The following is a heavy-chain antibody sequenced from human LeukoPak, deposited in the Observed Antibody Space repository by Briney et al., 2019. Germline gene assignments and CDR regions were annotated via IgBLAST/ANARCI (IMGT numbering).Heavy chain of an antibody. CDR1: GGSISSGSYY. J-gene: IGHJ4*02. V-gene: IGHV4-61*02. CDR2: IYTSGST. CDR3: ARDSDYNSGDY. Sequence: SQTLSLTCTVSGGSISSGSYYWSWIRQPAGKGLEWIGRIYTSGSTNYNPSLKSRVTISLDTSKNQFSLKLSSVPAADTAVYYCARDSDYNSGDYWGQGTMVTVSS. D-gene: IGHD3-10*01.